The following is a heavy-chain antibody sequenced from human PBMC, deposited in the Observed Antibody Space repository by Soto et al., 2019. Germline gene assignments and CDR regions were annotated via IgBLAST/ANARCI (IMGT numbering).Heavy chain of an antibody. V-gene: IGHV4-61*01. CDR2: IYYSGST. Sequence: PSETLSLTCTVSGGSVSSGSYYWSWIRQPPGKGLEWIGYIYYSGSTNYNPSLKSRVTISVDTSKNQFSLKLSSVTAADTAVYYCAREGSREYSSSSVWFDPWGQGTLVTVSS. CDR3: AREGSREYSSSSVWFDP. D-gene: IGHD6-6*01. J-gene: IGHJ5*02. CDR1: GGSVSSGSYY.